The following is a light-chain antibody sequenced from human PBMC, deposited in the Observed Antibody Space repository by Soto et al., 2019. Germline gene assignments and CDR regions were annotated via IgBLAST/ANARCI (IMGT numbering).Light chain of an antibody. V-gene: IGLV2-8*01. J-gene: IGLJ1*01. Sequence: QSVLTQPPSASGFPGQSVTISCTGTSSDVGYYDCVSWYQQHPGKAPKLVIYEVTKRPSGVPDRVSASKSGNTASLTVSGLRAEDEADYYCSSYAGSNNFVFGSGTKVTVL. CDR1: SSDVGYYDC. CDR3: SSYAGSNNFV. CDR2: EVT.